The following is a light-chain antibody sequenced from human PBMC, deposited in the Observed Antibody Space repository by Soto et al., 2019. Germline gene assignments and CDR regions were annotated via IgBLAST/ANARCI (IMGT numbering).Light chain of an antibody. Sequence: DIQMTQSPSSLSASVGDRVTITCRASQGISNYLAWYQQKPGKVPKLLIYAASTLQSGVPSRFSGSGSGTDFTLTISSLQPEDVATYYCQQYGSSASFGQGTKVDIK. CDR1: QGISNY. CDR3: QQYGSSAS. V-gene: IGKV1-27*01. CDR2: AAS. J-gene: IGKJ1*01.